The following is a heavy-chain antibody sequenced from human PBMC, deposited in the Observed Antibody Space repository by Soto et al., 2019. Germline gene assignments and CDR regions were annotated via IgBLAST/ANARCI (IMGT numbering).Heavy chain of an antibody. CDR1: GGSISSGGYY. J-gene: IGHJ5*02. D-gene: IGHD2-8*01. V-gene: IGHV4-31*03. CDR3: ARVMQNWFDP. Sequence: PSETLSLTCTVSGGSISSGGYYWSWIRQHPGKGLEWIGYIYYSGSTYYNPSLKSRVTTSVDTPKNQFSLKLSSVTAADTAVYYCARVMQNWFDPWGQGTLVTVSS. CDR2: IYYSGST.